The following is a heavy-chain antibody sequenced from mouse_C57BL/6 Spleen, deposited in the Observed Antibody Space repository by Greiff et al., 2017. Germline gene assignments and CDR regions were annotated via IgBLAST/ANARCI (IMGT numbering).Heavy chain of an antibody. CDR2: IHPNSGST. J-gene: IGHJ4*01. Sequence: QVQLQQPGAELVKPGASVTLSCKASGYTFTSYWMHWVKQRPGQGLEWIGMIHPNSGSTNYNEKFKSKDTLTVDKSSSTAYMPLSSLTSEDSAVYYCAIGSSGGYYAMDYWGQGTSVTVSS. V-gene: IGHV1-64*01. D-gene: IGHD1-1*01. CDR1: GYTFTSYW. CDR3: AIGSSGGYYAMDY.